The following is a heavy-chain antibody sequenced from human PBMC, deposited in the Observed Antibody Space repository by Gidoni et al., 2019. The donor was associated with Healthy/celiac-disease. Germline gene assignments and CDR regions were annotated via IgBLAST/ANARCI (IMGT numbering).Heavy chain of an antibody. V-gene: IGHV3-21*01. CDR1: GFTFSSYS. J-gene: IGHJ4*02. CDR2: ISSSSSYI. Sequence: EVQLVESGGGLVKPGGSLRLSCAASGFTFSSYSMNWVRQAPGKGLEWVSSISSSSSYIYYADSVKGRFTISRDNAKNSLYLQMNSLRAEDTAVYYCARGDNYGDYPYYFDYWGQGTLVTVSS. CDR3: ARGDNYGDYPYYFDY. D-gene: IGHD4-17*01.